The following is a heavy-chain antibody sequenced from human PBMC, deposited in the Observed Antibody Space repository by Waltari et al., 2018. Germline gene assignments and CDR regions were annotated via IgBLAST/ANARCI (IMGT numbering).Heavy chain of an antibody. CDR3: ERLCSGGSQDYYYYYMDV. V-gene: IGHV4-39*01. CDR2: IYYSGST. CDR1: GGSISSSSYY. J-gene: IGHJ6*03. Sequence: QLQLQESGPGLVKPSETLSLTCTVSGGSISSSSYYWGWIRQPPGKGLEWIGSIYYSGSTYYNPSLKSRVTISVDTSKNQFSLKLSSVTAADTAVYYCERLCSGGSQDYYYYYMDVWGKGTTVTVSS. D-gene: IGHD1-26*01.